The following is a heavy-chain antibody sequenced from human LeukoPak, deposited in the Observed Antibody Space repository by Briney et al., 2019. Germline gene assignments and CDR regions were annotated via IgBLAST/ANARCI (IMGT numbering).Heavy chain of an antibody. CDR1: GFTFSSYE. V-gene: IGHV3-48*03. J-gene: IGHJ4*02. CDR2: ISSSGSTI. D-gene: IGHD6-19*01. Sequence: GGSLRLSCAASGFTFSSYEMNWVRQAPGKGLEWVSYISSSGSTIYYADSVKGRFTISRDNAKNSLYLQMNSLRAEDTAVYYCAREASRQWLVGRFDYWGQGTLVTVSS. CDR3: AREASRQWLVGRFDY.